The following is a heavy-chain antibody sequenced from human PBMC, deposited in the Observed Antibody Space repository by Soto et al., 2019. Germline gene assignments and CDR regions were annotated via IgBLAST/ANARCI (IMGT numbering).Heavy chain of an antibody. V-gene: IGHV1-69*02. J-gene: IGHJ6*02. CDR3: ARASYYDILTGYQLPYYYYGMDV. CDR2: IIPILGIA. Sequence: SVKVSCKASGGTFSSYTISWVRQAPGQGLEWMGRIIPILGIANYAQKFQGRVTITADKSTSTAYMELSSLRSEDTAVYYCARASYYDILTGYQLPYYYYGMDVWGQGTTVTVSS. D-gene: IGHD3-9*01. CDR1: GGTFSSYT.